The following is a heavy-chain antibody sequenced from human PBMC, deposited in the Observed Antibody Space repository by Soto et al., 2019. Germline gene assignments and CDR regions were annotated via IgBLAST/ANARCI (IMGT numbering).Heavy chain of an antibody. J-gene: IGHJ4*02. D-gene: IGHD1-1*01. CDR1: GGSFSGYF. Sequence: SETLSLTLTVSGGSFSGYFWTWLRQPPGKGLEWLGEINHSGITNYNPSVESRVSMSVDTSKNQFSLRLYSVSAADTAVYYCVRGPHNYNSRHFDYWCQGTLVPVSS. CDR2: INHSGIT. V-gene: IGHV4-34*01. CDR3: VRGPHNYNSRHFDY.